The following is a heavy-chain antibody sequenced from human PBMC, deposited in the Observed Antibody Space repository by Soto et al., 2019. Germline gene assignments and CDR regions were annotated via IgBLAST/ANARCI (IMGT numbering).Heavy chain of an antibody. CDR2: IYHSVST. D-gene: IGHD3-10*01. J-gene: IGHJ4*02. V-gene: IGHV4-38-2*02. Sequence: SETLSLTCTVSGYSINSDDYWGWIRQPPGKGLEWIASIYHSVSTFYNPSLRSRVTISIDTSKNQFSLRLTAVTAADTAMNYSARQASYASGMINLFVYWGQGTLLTVSS. CDR3: ARQASYASGMINLFVY. CDR1: GYSINSDDY.